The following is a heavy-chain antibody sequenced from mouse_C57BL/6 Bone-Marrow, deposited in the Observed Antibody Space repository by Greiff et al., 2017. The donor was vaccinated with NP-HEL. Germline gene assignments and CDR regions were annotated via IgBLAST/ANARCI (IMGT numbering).Heavy chain of an antibody. D-gene: IGHD2-4*01. CDR1: GYTFTSYW. J-gene: IGHJ4*01. Sequence: QVQLQQSGAELAKPGASVKLSCKASGYTFTSYWMHWVKQRPGQGLEWIGYINPSSGYTKYNQKFKDKATLTADKSSSKAYMQLSSMTYEDSAVYYCARSDYDRCLYYAMDYWGQGTSVTVSS. CDR2: INPSSGYT. CDR3: ARSDYDRCLYYAMDY. V-gene: IGHV1-7*01.